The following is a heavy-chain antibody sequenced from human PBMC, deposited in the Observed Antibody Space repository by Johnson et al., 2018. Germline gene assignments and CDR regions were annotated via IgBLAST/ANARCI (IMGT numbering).Heavy chain of an antibody. Sequence: QVQLQESGPRLVKPSETLSLTCTGSGGSIDSFYWNWIRQPPGKGLEWIGHISPTGSTNHNASLKSRGTITIDTSNKQFSLSLRSVTAADTAVYYCAAVPRVYSGFAPYNYYYIDVWGRGTTVTVS. D-gene: IGHD5-12*01. V-gene: IGHV4-59*01. CDR1: GGSIDSFY. CDR2: ISPTGST. J-gene: IGHJ6*03. CDR3: AAVPRVYSGFAPYNYYYIDV.